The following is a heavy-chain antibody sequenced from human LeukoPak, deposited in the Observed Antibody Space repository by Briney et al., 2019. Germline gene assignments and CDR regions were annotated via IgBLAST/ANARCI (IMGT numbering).Heavy chain of an antibody. CDR3: AKDWSYYDSSGYLDY. J-gene: IGHJ4*02. D-gene: IGHD3-22*01. CDR2: ISWNSGSI. V-gene: IGHV3-9*01. Sequence: PGGSLKLSCAASGFTFSSYWMHWVRQAPGKGLEWVSGISWNSGSIGYADSVKGRFTISRDNAKNSLYLQMNSLRAEDTALYYCAKDWSYYDSSGYLDYWGQGTLVTVSS. CDR1: GFTFSSYW.